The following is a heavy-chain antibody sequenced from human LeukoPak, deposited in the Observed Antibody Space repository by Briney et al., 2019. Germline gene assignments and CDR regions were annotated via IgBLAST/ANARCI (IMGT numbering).Heavy chain of an antibody. CDR3: ARDIQLST. Sequence: PGGSLRLSCAASGFTFSGYAMNWVRQAPGKGLDCVSLISFSGGNTYYAVSVKGRFTIYRDNSKVTLYLQVNSLKAEDTAIYYCARDIQLSTGDLGKMVIVSA. V-gene: IGHV3-23*01. D-gene: IGHD5-24*01. CDR1: GFTFSGYA. J-gene: IGHJ3*01. CDR2: ISFSGGNT.